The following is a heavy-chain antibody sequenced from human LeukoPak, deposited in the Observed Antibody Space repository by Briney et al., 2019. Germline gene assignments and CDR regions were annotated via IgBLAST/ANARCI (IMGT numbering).Heavy chain of an antibody. V-gene: IGHV3-30-3*01. CDR3: AREGYSSSWYETFDY. Sequence: GGSLRLSCAASGFTFSSYAMHWVRQAPGKGLEWVAVISYDGSNKYYADSVKGRFTISRDNAKNSLYLQMNSLRAEDTAVYYCAREGYSSSWYETFDYWGQGTLVTVSS. CDR2: ISYDGSNK. J-gene: IGHJ4*02. CDR1: GFTFSSYA. D-gene: IGHD6-13*01.